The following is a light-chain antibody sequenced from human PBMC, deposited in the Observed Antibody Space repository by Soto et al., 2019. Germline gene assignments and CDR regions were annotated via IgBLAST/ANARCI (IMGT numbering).Light chain of an antibody. V-gene: IGKV1-8*01. CDR1: QGISRY. CDR3: QQYYSYPQT. CDR2: AAS. J-gene: IGKJ3*01. Sequence: AIRMTQSPSSLSASTGDRVTITCRASQGISRYLAWYQQKPGNAPKLLIYAASTLQSGVPSRFSGSGSGTDFTLTISCLQSEDFATYYCQQYYSYPQTFGPGTKVDIK.